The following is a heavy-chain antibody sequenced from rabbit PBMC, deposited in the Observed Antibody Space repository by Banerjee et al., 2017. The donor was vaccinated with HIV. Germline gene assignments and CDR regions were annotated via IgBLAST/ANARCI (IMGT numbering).Heavy chain of an antibody. J-gene: IGHJ4*01. CDR2: IDAGSSGST. Sequence: QEQLEESGGDLVKPEGSLTITCTASGFSFSNKYVMCWVRQAPGKGLEWIGCIDAGSSGSTYYASWAKGRFTISKTSSTTVTLQMTSLTAADTATYFCARDGGVMPAFKLWGQGTLVTV. CDR1: GFSFSNKYV. V-gene: IGHV1S45*01. CDR3: ARDGGVMPAFKL. D-gene: IGHD3-1*01.